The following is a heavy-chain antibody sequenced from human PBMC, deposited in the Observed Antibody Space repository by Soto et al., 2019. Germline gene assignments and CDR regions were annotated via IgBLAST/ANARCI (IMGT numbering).Heavy chain of an antibody. V-gene: IGHV4-4*02. Sequence: QVQLQESGPGLVKPSGTLSLTCAVSGGSISSDNWWSWVRQPPGEGLGWIGEMYHSGNTNYNPSLTSRVTISVDKSKTQFSMKMTSVTAADTALYYCARASASSMLRGVIINWGQGTQVTVSS. J-gene: IGHJ4*02. CDR1: GGSISSDNW. CDR3: ARASASSMLRGVIIN. D-gene: IGHD3-10*01. CDR2: MYHSGNT.